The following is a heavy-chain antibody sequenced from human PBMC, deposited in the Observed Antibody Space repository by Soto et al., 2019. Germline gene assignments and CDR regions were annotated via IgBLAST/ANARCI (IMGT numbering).Heavy chain of an antibody. V-gene: IGHV3-53*04. CDR3: ARVYGDYAGFFEY. J-gene: IGHJ4*02. D-gene: IGHD4-17*01. CDR1: GFIVNSNY. CDR2: IYSGGYT. Sequence: GGSLRLSCAASGFIVNSNYMSWVRQVPGKRLEWVSVIYSGGYTHYADSVKGRFTISRHNIKNTLYLQMNSLRAEDTAVYYCARVYGDYAGFFEYWGQGTQVTVSS.